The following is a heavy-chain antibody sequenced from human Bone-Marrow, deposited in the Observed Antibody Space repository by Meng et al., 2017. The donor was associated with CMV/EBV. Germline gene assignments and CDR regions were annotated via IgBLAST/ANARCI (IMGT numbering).Heavy chain of an antibody. J-gene: IGHJ6*02. CDR2: ISYDGSNK. V-gene: IGHV3-30*04. D-gene: IGHD2-2*02. CDR3: AREGAYCSSTSCYNDYYYYGMDV. CDR1: GFTVSSSE. Sequence: GESLKISCAASGFTVSSSEMRWVRQAPGKGLEWVAVISYDGSNKYYADSVKGRFTISRDNSKNTLYLQMNSLRAEDTAVYYCAREGAYCSSTSCYNDYYYYGMDVWGQGTTVTVSS.